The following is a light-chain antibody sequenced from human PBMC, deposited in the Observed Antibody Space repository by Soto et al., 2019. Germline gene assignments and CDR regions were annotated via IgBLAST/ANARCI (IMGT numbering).Light chain of an antibody. CDR2: WAS. CDR1: QSVFYSSNNKNY. V-gene: IGKV4-1*01. Sequence: DIVMTQSPDSLAVSLGERATINCKSSQSVFYSSNNKNYLAWYQQKPGQPPKLLIYWASIRESGVPDRFSGSGSGSDFTLTISSLRAEDLAVYYCQQYYNIPYTFGQGTKLEIK. CDR3: QQYYNIPYT. J-gene: IGKJ2*01.